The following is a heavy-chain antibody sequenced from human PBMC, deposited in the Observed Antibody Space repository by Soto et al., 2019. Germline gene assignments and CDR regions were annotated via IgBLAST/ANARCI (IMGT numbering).Heavy chain of an antibody. CDR1: GYTFTGYA. J-gene: IGHJ4*02. CDR2: INAGNGNT. CDR3: ARGRRYSSSWYYFDY. V-gene: IGHV1-3*01. D-gene: IGHD6-13*01. Sequence: ASVKVSCKASGYTFTGYAMHWVRQAPGQRLEWMGWINAGNGNTKYSQKFQGRVTITRDTSASTAYMELSSVTAADAAVYYCARGRRYSSSWYYFDYWGQGTLVTVSS.